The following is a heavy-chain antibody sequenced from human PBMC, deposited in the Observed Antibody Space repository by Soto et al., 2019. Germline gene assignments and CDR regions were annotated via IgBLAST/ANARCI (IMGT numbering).Heavy chain of an antibody. Sequence: QVQLQQWGAGLRKPSETLSLTCALFGGSFHGYYWAWIRQPPGKGLGWIGEITHSGGTQYTPSLKGRVTISADSSKNWFSLRLTSLTAADTAVYYCARVLVRRGESFAEGDWYQMDLGGKGTTVTV. CDR2: ITHSGGT. CDR3: ARVLVRRGESFAEGDWYQMDL. V-gene: IGHV4-34*02. J-gene: IGHJ6*03. D-gene: IGHD3-10*01. CDR1: GGSFHGYY.